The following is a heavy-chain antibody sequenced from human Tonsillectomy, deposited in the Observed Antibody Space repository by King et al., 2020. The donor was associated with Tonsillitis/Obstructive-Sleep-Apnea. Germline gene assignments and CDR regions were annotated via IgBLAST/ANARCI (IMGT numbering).Heavy chain of an antibody. V-gene: IGHV3-30*18. Sequence: VQLVESGGGVVQPGRSLRLSCAASGFTFSSYGMHWVRQAPGKGLEWVAVISYDGSNKYYADSVKGRFTISRDNSKNTLYLQMNSLRAEDTAVYYCAKGGVGATFVYWGQGTLVTVSS. D-gene: IGHD1-26*01. CDR3: AKGGVGATFVY. J-gene: IGHJ4*02. CDR2: ISYDGSNK. CDR1: GFTFSSYG.